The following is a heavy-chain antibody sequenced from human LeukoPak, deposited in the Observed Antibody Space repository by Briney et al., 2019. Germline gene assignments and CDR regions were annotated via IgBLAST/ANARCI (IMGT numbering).Heavy chain of an antibody. CDR3: ARGGGLDV. CDR1: RFTFSSYW. V-gene: IGHV3-7*03. J-gene: IGHJ6*02. Sequence: GGSLRLSCAASRFTFSSYWMSWARQAPGKGLEWVASINHNGNVNYYVDSVKGRFTISRDNAKNSLYLQMSNLRAEDTAVYFCARGGGLDVWGQGATVTVSS. D-gene: IGHD3-16*01. CDR2: INHNGNVN.